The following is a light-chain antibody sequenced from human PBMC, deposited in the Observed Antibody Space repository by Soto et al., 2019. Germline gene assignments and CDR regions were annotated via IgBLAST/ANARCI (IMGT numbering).Light chain of an antibody. CDR2: TAS. J-gene: IGKJ4*01. CDR3: QQLYSYPLT. Sequence: DIQLTQSPSFLSASVGDRVTIACRASQGVSSYLAWFQQRPGKAPKLLIYTASTLQSGVPSRFSGSGSGTEFTLTISSLQPEDFATYYCQQLYSYPLTFGGGTTVEIK. CDR1: QGVSSY. V-gene: IGKV1-9*01.